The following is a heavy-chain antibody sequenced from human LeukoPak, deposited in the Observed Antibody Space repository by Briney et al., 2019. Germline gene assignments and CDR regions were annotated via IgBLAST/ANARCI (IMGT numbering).Heavy chain of an antibody. J-gene: IGHJ4*02. D-gene: IGHD3-22*01. V-gene: IGHV1-2*06. CDR3: ARVELTTGPRYFDS. Sequence: ASLKVSCKASGYTFTGYYIHWVRQAPGQGLEWMGRINPNSDGTDYAQRFQGRVTLTRDTSISTAYMDLSRRTSDDTAVYFCARVELTTGPRYFDSWGQGTLVTVSS. CDR1: GYTFTGYY. CDR2: INPNSDGT.